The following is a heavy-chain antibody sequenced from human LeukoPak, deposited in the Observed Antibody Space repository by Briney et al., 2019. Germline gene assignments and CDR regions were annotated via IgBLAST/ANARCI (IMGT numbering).Heavy chain of an antibody. Sequence: SETLSLTCAVFDDSFSSHYWTWIRQPPGKGLEWIGYISYIGSTNYNPSLKSRVTISIDTSKNQFSLKLSSVTAADTAVYYCARDLVTVTKGFDIWGQGTMVSVSS. V-gene: IGHV4-59*11. CDR3: ARDLVTVTKGFDI. CDR1: DDSFSSHY. CDR2: ISYIGST. D-gene: IGHD4-17*01. J-gene: IGHJ3*02.